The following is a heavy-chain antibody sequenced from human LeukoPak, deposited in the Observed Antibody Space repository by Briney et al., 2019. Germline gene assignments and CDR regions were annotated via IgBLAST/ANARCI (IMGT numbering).Heavy chain of an antibody. CDR3: ARDQTEMATTSRWFDP. CDR1: GGSISTYN. D-gene: IGHD5-24*01. J-gene: IGHJ5*02. Sequence: SETLSLTCTVSGGSISTYNWSWIRQPPGKGLEWIGYIYYSGSTNYNPSLKSRVTISVDTSKNQFSLKLSSVTAADTAVYYCARDQTEMATTSRWFDPWGQGILVTVSS. CDR2: IYYSGST. V-gene: IGHV4-59*01.